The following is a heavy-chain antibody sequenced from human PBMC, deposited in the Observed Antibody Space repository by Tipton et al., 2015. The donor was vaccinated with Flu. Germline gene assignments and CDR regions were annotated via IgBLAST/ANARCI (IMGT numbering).Heavy chain of an antibody. Sequence: SLRLSCAASGFTFSSYWMTWVRQAPGKGLEWVANIKQDGSEKYYVDSVKGRFTISRDNAKNSLYLQMNSLRAEDTAVYYCAASLRYYYYIMDVWGQGTTVTVSS. CDR2: IKQDGSEK. CDR3: AASLRYYYYIMDV. CDR1: GFTFSSYW. D-gene: IGHD4-17*01. V-gene: IGHV3-7*01. J-gene: IGHJ6*02.